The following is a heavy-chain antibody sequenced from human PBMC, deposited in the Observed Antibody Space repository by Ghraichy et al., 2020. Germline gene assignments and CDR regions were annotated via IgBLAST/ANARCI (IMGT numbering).Heavy chain of an antibody. Sequence: TLSLTCTVSGGSISSGGYYWSWIRQHPGKGLEWIGYIYYSGSTYYNPSLKSRVTISVDTSKNQFSLKLSSVTAADTAVDYCARVAASAPPDYWGQGTLVTVSS. D-gene: IGHD6-13*01. CDR3: ARVAASAPPDY. CDR2: IYYSGST. J-gene: IGHJ4*02. V-gene: IGHV4-31*03. CDR1: GGSISSGGYY.